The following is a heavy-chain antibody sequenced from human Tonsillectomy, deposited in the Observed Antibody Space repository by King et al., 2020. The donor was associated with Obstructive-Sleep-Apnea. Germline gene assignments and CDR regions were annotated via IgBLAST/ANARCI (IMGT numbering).Heavy chain of an antibody. CDR2: ISSRSSYT. J-gene: IGHJ6*02. Sequence: VQLVESGGGLVKPGGSLRLSCAASGFTFSDYYMTWIRQAPGKGLEWVSYISSRSSYTNYADSVKGRFTISRDNAKKSLYLQMNSLRAEDTAVYYCARDKGHYYYYGMDVWGQGTTVIVSS. V-gene: IGHV3-11*06. CDR1: GFTFSDYY. CDR3: ARDKGHYYYYGMDV.